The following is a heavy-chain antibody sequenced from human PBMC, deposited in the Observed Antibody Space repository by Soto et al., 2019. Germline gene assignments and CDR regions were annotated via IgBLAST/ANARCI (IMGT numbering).Heavy chain of an antibody. J-gene: IGHJ5*02. CDR2: ISQSEGM. CDR3: ARGVRRGRVGNWVNP. CDR1: GGPFSGYY. D-gene: IGHD1-1*01. V-gene: IGHV4-34*01. Sequence: QVQLQQWGAGLLKPSETLSLTCTVHGGPFSGYYWSWVRQAPGKGLEWIGEISQSEGMKYNPSLKRRVAISEDTSKTQVSLKLTSLTAADTAVYYCARGVRRGRVGNWVNPWGQGTLVTVSS.